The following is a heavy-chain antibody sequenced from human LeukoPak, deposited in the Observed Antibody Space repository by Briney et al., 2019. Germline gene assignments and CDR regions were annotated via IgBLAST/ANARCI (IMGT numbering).Heavy chain of an antibody. D-gene: IGHD4-17*01. Sequence: KSGESLKISCKGSGYTFTSYWIGWVRQMPGKGLEWMGIIYPGDSDTRYSPSFQGQVTISVDKSISTAYLQWSSLKASDTAMYYCARLSRWMTTVTHIDYWGQGTLLTVSS. J-gene: IGHJ4*02. CDR1: GYTFTSYW. CDR3: ARLSRWMTTVTHIDY. V-gene: IGHV5-51*01. CDR2: IYPGDSDT.